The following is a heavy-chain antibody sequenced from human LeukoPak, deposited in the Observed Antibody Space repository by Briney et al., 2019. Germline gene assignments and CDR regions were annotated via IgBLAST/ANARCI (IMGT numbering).Heavy chain of an antibody. Sequence: GGSLRLSCAASGFDCSRHWMTWVRQAPGKGLEWVANIEQDGGEEYYVDSVKGRFTISRDNARNSLYLQMNSLRVEDTAVYYCARGRYVDWLFDYWGQGTLVTVSS. CDR3: ARGRYVDWLFDY. D-gene: IGHD3-9*01. CDR1: GFDCSRHW. CDR2: IEQDGGEE. J-gene: IGHJ4*02. V-gene: IGHV3-7*03.